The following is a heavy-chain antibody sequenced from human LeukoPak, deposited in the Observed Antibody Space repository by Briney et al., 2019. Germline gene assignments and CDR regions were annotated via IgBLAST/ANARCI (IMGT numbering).Heavy chain of an antibody. J-gene: IGHJ6*03. D-gene: IGHD3-3*01. CDR3: ARHSPGSKYYDFWSGYSEPHYYYYMDV. V-gene: IGHV4-39*01. CDR2: IYYSGST. Sequence: PSETLSLTCTVSGGSISSSSYYWGWIRQPPGKGLEWIGSIYYSGSTYYNPSLKSRVTISVDTSKNQFSLKLSSVTAADTAVYYCARHSPGSKYYDFWSGYSEPHYYYYMDVWGKGTTVTVSS. CDR1: GGSISSSSYY.